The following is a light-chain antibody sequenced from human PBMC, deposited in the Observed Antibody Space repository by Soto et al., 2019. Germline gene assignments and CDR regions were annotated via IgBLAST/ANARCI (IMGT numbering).Light chain of an antibody. CDR2: GSS. J-gene: IGKJ4*01. Sequence: EIVLTQSPGTLSLSPGEMATLSCRAIESVSNNYLEWYQQRPGQAHRLLIYGSSIRATDIPGRFGGHGSGTDFTLTISRLEPEDFAVYYCQQYGXSLTCGGGTKV. V-gene: IGKV3-20*01. CDR3: QQYGXSLT. CDR1: ESVSNNY.